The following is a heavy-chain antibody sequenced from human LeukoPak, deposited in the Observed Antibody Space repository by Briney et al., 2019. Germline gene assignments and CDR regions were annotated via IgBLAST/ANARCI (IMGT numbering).Heavy chain of an antibody. J-gene: IGHJ4*02. CDR3: ARGGDSSSWSVDY. V-gene: IGHV4-59*08. Sequence: SETLSLTCTVSGGSISSYYWSWIRQPPEEGLEWIGYIYYSGSTNYNPSLKSRVTISVDTSKNQFSLRLSSVTAADTAVYYCARGGDSSSWSVDYWGQGTLVTVSS. CDR2: IYYSGST. D-gene: IGHD6-13*01. CDR1: GGSISSYY.